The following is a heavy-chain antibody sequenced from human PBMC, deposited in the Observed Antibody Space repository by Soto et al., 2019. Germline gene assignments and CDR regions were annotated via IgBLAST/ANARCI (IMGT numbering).Heavy chain of an antibody. D-gene: IGHD6-6*01. CDR2: IDPSDSYT. CDR1: GYSFTSYW. V-gene: IGHV5-10-1*01. Sequence: GESLKISCKGSGYSFTSYWISWVRQMPGKGLEWMGRIDPSDSYTNYSPSFQGHVNNSADKSISTAYLQWSSLKASDTAMYYCARQSIAARRRFDYWGQGTLVTVSS. J-gene: IGHJ4*02. CDR3: ARQSIAARRRFDY.